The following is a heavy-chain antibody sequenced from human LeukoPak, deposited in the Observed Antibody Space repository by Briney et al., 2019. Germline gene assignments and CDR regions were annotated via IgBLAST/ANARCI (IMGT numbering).Heavy chain of an antibody. J-gene: IGHJ4*02. Sequence: SETLSLTCTVSGGSISSYYWSWIRQPPGKGLEWIGYIYYSGSTNYNPSLKSRVTISADTSKNQFSLKLSSVTAADTAVYYCARGDGWDGHLDYWGQGTLVTVSS. CDR1: GGSISSYY. CDR2: IYYSGST. V-gene: IGHV4-59*01. D-gene: IGHD6-19*01. CDR3: ARGDGWDGHLDY.